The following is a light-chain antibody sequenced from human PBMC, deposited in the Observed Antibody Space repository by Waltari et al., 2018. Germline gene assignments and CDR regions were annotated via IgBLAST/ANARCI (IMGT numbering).Light chain of an antibody. CDR3: NSYTTSGTVV. CDR2: DAT. V-gene: IGLV2-14*03. CDR1: SSDVGTYKF. J-gene: IGLJ2*01. Sequence: QSALTQPASVSGSPGQSITISCTGTSSDVGTYKFVSWYHQHPGKVPKCIIYDATDRPSGVSSRFFGSKSGNTASLTISGLQAEDEGDYYCNSYTTSGTVVFGGGTKLTVL.